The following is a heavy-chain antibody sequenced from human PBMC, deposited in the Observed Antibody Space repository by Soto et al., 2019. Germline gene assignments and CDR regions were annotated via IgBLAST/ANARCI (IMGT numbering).Heavy chain of an antibody. D-gene: IGHD3-10*02. Sequence: SETLSLTCTVSGGSISSSSYYWGWIRQPPGKGLEWIGSIYYSGSTYYNPSLKSRVTISVDTSKNQFSLKLSPVTAADTAVYYCANLHALMLGGFQHWGQGTLVTVSS. V-gene: IGHV4-39*01. CDR3: ANLHALMLGGFQH. CDR1: GGSISSSSYY. J-gene: IGHJ1*01. CDR2: IYYSGST.